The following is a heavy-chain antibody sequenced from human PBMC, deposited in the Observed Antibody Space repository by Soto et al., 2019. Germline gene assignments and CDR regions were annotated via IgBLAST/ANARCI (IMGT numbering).Heavy chain of an antibody. CDR1: GGTFSSYA. CDR2: IIPIFGTA. CDR3: ARRSRWIKLKAFDI. V-gene: IGHV1-69*13. D-gene: IGHD2-2*03. J-gene: IGHJ3*02. Sequence: SVKVSCKASGGTFSSYAISWVRQAPGQGREWMGGIIPIFGTANYAQKFQGRVTITADESTSTAYMELSSLRSEDTAVYYCARRSRWIKLKAFDISGAGTMVTVSS.